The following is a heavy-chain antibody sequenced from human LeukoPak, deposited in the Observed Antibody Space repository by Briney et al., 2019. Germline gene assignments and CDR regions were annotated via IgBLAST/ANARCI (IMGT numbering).Heavy chain of an antibody. D-gene: IGHD3-10*01. Sequence: ASVKVSCKASGYTFANYYMHWVRQAPGQGLEWMGRINPSSGGTNYAQKFQGRVTMTRDTSINTAYLDLSNLRSDDTAVYYCARGPSGSDYWGQGTLVIVSS. J-gene: IGHJ4*02. CDR3: ARGPSGSDY. CDR1: GYTFANYY. CDR2: INPSSGGT. V-gene: IGHV1-2*06.